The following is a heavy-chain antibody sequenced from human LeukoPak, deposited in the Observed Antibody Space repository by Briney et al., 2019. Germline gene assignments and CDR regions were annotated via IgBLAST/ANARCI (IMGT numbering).Heavy chain of an antibody. V-gene: IGHV4-38-2*01. CDR2: IYHTSST. Sequence: GSLRLSCAASGFTFSDYYMSWIRQTPGKGLEWIGSIYHTSSTYRNPSLRSRVTISVDTSKNQFSLKLSSLTAADTAVYYCARGGARYQRLNWFDPWGEGTLVTVSS. D-gene: IGHD2-2*01. CDR3: ARGGARYQRLNWFDP. J-gene: IGHJ5*02. CDR1: GFTFSDYY.